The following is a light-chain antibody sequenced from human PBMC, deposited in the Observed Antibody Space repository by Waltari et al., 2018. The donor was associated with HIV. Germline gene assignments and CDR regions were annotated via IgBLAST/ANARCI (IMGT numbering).Light chain of an antibody. Sequence: SVLTQPPSKSAAPGQTVTISCTGHNSNIGSNDVSGYQQLPGASPRLLIYESASRPSLISDRFSASKSDTTATLDIAGLQPGDEAMYYCGTRDNDLGPVVLGGGTWVTVL. V-gene: IGLV1-51*02. CDR1: NSNIGSND. J-gene: IGLJ2*01. CDR3: GTRDNDLGPVV. CDR2: ESA.